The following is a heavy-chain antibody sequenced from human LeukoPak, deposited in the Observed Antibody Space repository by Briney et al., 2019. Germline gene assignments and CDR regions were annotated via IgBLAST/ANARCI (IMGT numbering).Heavy chain of an antibody. Sequence: ASVNVSYTPSERTLTHFSIHWVPQAPGKGLEYMGGSDPEDGATFHAQNFQGRVTMTEDTSTDTAYMELSSLRSEDTAVYYCVTDRARLFWYFDLWGRGTLVLVSS. V-gene: IGHV1-24*01. CDR2: SDPEDGAT. CDR1: ERTLTHFS. J-gene: IGHJ2*01. D-gene: IGHD3-10*01. CDR3: VTDRARLFWYFDL.